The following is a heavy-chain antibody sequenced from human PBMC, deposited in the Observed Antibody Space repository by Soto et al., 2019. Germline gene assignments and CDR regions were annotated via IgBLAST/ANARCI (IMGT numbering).Heavy chain of an antibody. CDR1: GGSISSSSYY. J-gene: IGHJ5*02. D-gene: IGHD3-10*01. CDR3: ARHDVARDTMVRGVMWAVYNWFDP. V-gene: IGHV4-39*01. Sequence: PSETLSLTCTVSGGSISSSSYYWGWIRQPPGKGLEWIGSIYYSGSTYYNPSLKSRVTISADTSKNQFSLKLSSVTAADTAVYYCARHDVARDTMVRGVMWAVYNWFDPWGQGTLVTVSS. CDR2: IYYSGST.